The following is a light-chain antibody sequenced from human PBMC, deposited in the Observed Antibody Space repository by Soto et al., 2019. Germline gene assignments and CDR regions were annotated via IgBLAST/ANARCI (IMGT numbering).Light chain of an antibody. CDR2: LNSDGSH. Sequence: QSVLTQSPSASASLGASVTLTCTLSSGHSNYAIAWHQQQSEKGPRYLMKLNSDGSHSKGDGIPDRFSVSSSGAERYLAISSLQSEDEADYYCQTWGSGIVVFGGGTKVTVL. CDR3: QTWGSGIVV. CDR1: SGHSNYA. V-gene: IGLV4-69*01. J-gene: IGLJ2*01.